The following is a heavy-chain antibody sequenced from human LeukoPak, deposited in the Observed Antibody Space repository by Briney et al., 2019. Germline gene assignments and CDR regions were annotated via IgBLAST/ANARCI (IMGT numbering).Heavy chain of an antibody. CDR2: IYYSGST. V-gene: IGHV4-39*01. D-gene: IGHD3-10*01. CDR1: GGSISSSSYY. Sequence: SETLSLTCTVSGGSISSSSYYWGWIRQPPGKGLEWIGSIYYSGSTNYNPSLKSRVTISVDTSKNQFSLKLSSVTAADTAVYYCARHLGRGHYFDYWGQGTLVTVSS. J-gene: IGHJ4*02. CDR3: ARHLGRGHYFDY.